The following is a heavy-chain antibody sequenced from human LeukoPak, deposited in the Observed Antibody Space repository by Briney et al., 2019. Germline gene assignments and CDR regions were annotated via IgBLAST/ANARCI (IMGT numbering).Heavy chain of an antibody. J-gene: IGHJ4*02. CDR3: AKVRGAVATTFLDY. V-gene: IGHV3-23*01. D-gene: IGHD2/OR15-2a*01. CDR2: ISGRGGTT. Sequence: GGSLRLSCAASGFTFTTYAMSWVRQAPGKGLEWVSAISGRGGTTYYADSVKGRFTISRDNSKNTVSLQMDSLRAEDTAVYYCAKVRGAVATTFLDYWGQGTLVTVSP. CDR1: GFTFTTYA.